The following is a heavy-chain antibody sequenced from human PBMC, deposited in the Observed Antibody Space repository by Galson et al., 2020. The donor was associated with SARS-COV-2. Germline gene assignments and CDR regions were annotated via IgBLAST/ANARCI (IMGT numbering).Heavy chain of an antibody. J-gene: IGHJ4*02. D-gene: IGHD4-4*01. Sequence: SETLSLTCTVSGDSISKTFFYWAWIRQPPGKGLEWIGGMYYIGDSYYNPSLESRVSMSIDTSKNQFSLKINSVTAADTAVYFCARDLSNPSDYWGQGTLVTVSP. CDR3: ARDLSNPSDY. CDR2: MYYIGDS. V-gene: IGHV4-39*07. CDR1: GDSISKTFFY.